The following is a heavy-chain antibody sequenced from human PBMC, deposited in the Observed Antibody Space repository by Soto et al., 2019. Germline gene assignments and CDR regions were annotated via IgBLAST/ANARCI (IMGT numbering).Heavy chain of an antibody. CDR3: ARVNWNLGYYGMDV. CDR1: GDSVSSNSAA. V-gene: IGHV6-1*01. Sequence: SQTLSLACAISGDSVSSNSAAWNWIRQSPSRGLEWLGRTYYRSKWYNDYAVAVKSRITINPDTSKNQFSLQLNSVTPEDTAVYYCARVNWNLGYYGMDVWGQGTTVTVSS. D-gene: IGHD1-7*01. J-gene: IGHJ6*02. CDR2: TYYRSKWYN.